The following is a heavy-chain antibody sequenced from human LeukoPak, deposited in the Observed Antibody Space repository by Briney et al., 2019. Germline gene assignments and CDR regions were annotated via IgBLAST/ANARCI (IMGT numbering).Heavy chain of an antibody. CDR1: GYTFTIYY. J-gene: IGHJ4*02. CDR3: ARDCRGGDCYLVDY. Sequence: GASVTVSFKASGYTFTIYYMHWVRQPPAQGLEWVGIINPSGGSTSYEQKFQGRVTMTRDTSTSTVYMELSSLRSEDTAVYYCARDCRGGDCYLVDYWGQGALVTVSS. D-gene: IGHD2-15*01. CDR2: INPSGGST. V-gene: IGHV1-46*01.